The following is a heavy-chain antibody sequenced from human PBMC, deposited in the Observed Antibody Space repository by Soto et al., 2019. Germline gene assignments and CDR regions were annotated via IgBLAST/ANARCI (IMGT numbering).Heavy chain of an antibody. J-gene: IGHJ5*02. CDR1: GYNFNSYT. V-gene: IGHV1-18*01. D-gene: IGHD2-15*01. CDR3: ARVVGALGHWFGP. Sequence: QVQLVQSGAEVKKPGSSVKVSCKASGYNFNSYTISWVRQAPGQGLEWMGRISAYNGNTNYAQKLQGRVTMTTDTYTSPAYMELRSLRSDEPAVNHCARVVGALGHWFGPRCQGTLVTVSS. CDR2: ISAYNGNT.